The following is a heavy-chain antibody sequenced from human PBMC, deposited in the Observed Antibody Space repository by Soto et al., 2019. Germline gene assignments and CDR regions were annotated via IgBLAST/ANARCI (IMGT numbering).Heavy chain of an antibody. CDR3: AREGYGDYVRYGMDV. Sequence: EVQLVESGGGLVQPGGSLRLSCAASGFTFSSYWMHWVRQAPGKGLVWVSRINSDGSSTSYADSVKGRFTISRDNAKNTLYLQMNSLRAEDTAVYYCAREGYGDYVRYGMDVWGQGTTVTVSS. CDR2: INSDGSST. V-gene: IGHV3-74*01. J-gene: IGHJ6*02. D-gene: IGHD4-17*01. CDR1: GFTFSSYW.